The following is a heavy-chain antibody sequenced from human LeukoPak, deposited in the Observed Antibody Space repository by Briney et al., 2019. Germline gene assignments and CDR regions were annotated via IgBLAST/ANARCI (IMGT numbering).Heavy chain of an antibody. CDR1: GGSISNDIYY. V-gene: IGHV4-39*07. J-gene: IGHJ3*02. CDR3: ARAGGGRWGAFDI. CDR2: IHPNGTT. Sequence: SETLSLTCTVSGGSISNDIYYWGWIRQPPGKGLEWIGTIHPNGTTYYNPSLKSRLTISVDTSKNQFSLKLSSVTAADTAVYYCARAGGGRWGAFDIWGQGTMVTVSS. D-gene: IGHD6-19*01.